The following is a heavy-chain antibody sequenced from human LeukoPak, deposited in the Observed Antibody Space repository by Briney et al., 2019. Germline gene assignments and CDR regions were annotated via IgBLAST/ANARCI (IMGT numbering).Heavy chain of an antibody. CDR3: ARRMATVTDAFDI. J-gene: IGHJ3*02. D-gene: IGHD5-24*01. CDR2: VFQSGTT. Sequence: SETPSLTCNVSGDSLTSHFWSWIRQTPGKGLEWIGYVFQSGTTNYSPSLKSRVTISLDTSKKQLYLRLASVTAADTALYYCARRMATVTDAFDIWGRGTRVSVSS. V-gene: IGHV4-59*08. CDR1: GDSLTSHF.